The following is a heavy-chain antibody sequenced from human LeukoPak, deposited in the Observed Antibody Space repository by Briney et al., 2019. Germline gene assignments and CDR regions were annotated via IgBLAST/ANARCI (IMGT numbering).Heavy chain of an antibody. Sequence: GGSLRLSCAASGFTFSNYGMHWVRQAPGKGLEWVAIIWHDGSNKYHADSVEGRFTISRDNSKNTLYLQMNSLRAEDTAVYYCARNTGSYALDYWGQGTLVTVSS. D-gene: IGHD1-26*01. CDR1: GFTFSNYG. CDR3: ARNTGSYALDY. J-gene: IGHJ4*02. V-gene: IGHV3-33*01. CDR2: IWHDGSNK.